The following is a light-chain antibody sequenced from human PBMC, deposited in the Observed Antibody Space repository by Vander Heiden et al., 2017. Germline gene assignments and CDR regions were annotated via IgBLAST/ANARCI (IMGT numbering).Light chain of an antibody. J-gene: IGKJ4*01. V-gene: IGKV1-12*01. Sequence: DIQMTQSPSSVSASVRGRVTITCRASQVISSWLGWYQQKPGKAPKLLIYAASSLQSGVPSRFRGSGSGTDFTLTISSLQPEDFATYYCQQANSFPLTFGGGTKVEIK. CDR1: QVISSW. CDR3: QQANSFPLT. CDR2: AAS.